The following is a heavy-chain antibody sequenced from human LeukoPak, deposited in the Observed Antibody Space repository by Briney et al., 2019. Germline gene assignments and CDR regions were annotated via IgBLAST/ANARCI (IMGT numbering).Heavy chain of an antibody. Sequence: GGSLRLSYAASGFTFRCYAMTWVREAPEKGLEWGSIISGSGESTYYAASVKGRSTISRDNSKTTLYLQMNSLIAEDRAVDYCARDFGGVGGTWYDAFDIWGQGTMVTVS. D-gene: IGHD6-19*01. CDR3: ARDFGGVGGTWYDAFDI. CDR1: GFTFRCYA. J-gene: IGHJ3*02. CDR2: ISGSGEST. V-gene: IGHV3-23*01.